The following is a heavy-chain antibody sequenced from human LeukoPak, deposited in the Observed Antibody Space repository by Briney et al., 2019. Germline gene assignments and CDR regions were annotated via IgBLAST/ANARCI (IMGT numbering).Heavy chain of an antibody. CDR1: GGSISSYY. CDR2: IYYSGST. D-gene: IGHD5-18*01. J-gene: IGHJ4*02. V-gene: IGHV4-59*01. Sequence: PSETLSLTCTVSGGSISSYYWSWIRQPPGKGLEWIGYIYYSGSTNYNPSLKSRVTISVDTSKNQFSLKLSSVTAADTAVYYCARVGGYSYVFFDYWGQGTLVTVSS. CDR3: ARVGGYSYVFFDY.